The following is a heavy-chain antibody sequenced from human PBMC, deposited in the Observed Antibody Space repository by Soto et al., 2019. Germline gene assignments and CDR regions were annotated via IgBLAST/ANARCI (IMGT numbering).Heavy chain of an antibody. J-gene: IGHJ1*01. Sequence: GGSLRLSCAASGFTFSSYAMHWVRQAPGKGLEWVAVISYDGSNKYYADSVKGRFTISRDNSKNTLYLQMNSLRAEDTAVYYCARDRYGSRIAVAGTWLYFKHWGQGTLVTVSS. CDR1: GFTFSSYA. CDR3: ARDRYGSRIAVAGTWLYFKH. D-gene: IGHD6-19*01. V-gene: IGHV3-30-3*01. CDR2: ISYDGSNK.